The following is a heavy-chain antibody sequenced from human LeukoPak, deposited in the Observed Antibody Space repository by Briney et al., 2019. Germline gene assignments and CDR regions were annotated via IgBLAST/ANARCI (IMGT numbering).Heavy chain of an antibody. Sequence: SETLSLTCTVSGGSISSYYWSWIRQPPGKGLEWIGYIYYSGSTNYNPSLKSRVTISVDTSKNQFSLKLSSVTAADTAVYYCARRYYYDSSGSPHYWYFDLWGRGTLVTVSS. CDR2: IYYSGST. CDR1: GGSISSYY. CDR3: ARRYYYDSSGSPHYWYFDL. D-gene: IGHD3-22*01. V-gene: IGHV4-59*01. J-gene: IGHJ2*01.